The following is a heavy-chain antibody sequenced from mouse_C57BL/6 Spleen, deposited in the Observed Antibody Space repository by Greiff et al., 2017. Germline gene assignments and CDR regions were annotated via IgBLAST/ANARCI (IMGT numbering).Heavy chain of an antibody. V-gene: IGHV5-6*01. Sequence: EVKLQESGGDLVKPGGSLKLSCAASGFTFSSYGMSWVRQTPDKRLEWVATISSGGSYTYYPDSVKGRFTISRDNAKNTLYLQMSSLKSEDTAMYYCARHMVTTSGFAYWGQGTLVTVSA. J-gene: IGHJ3*01. CDR1: GFTFSSYG. CDR2: ISSGGSYT. D-gene: IGHD2-2*01. CDR3: ARHMVTTSGFAY.